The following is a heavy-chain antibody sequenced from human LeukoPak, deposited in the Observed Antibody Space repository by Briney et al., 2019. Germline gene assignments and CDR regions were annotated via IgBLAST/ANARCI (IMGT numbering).Heavy chain of an antibody. J-gene: IGHJ3*02. V-gene: IGHV1-69*13. CDR3: ARVWCSGGSCYSSRGAFDI. CDR1: GGTFIINT. Sequence: ASVKVSCKVSGGTFIINTISWVRQAPGQGLECMGGIIPIFGTANYAQKFQGRVTITAEESTSTAYMELSSLRYEDTAVYYCARVWCSGGSCYSSRGAFDIGGQGTMVTVSS. CDR2: IIPIFGTA. D-gene: IGHD2-15*01.